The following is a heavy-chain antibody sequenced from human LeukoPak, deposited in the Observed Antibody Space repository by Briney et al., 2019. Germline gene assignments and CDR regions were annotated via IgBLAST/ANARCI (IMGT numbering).Heavy chain of an antibody. CDR1: GFTFSSYA. Sequence: GGSLRLSCAASGFTFSSYAMSWVRQAPGKGLEWVSAISGSGGSTYYADSVKGRFTISRDNSKNTLYLQMNSLRAEDTAVYYCAKDPQFTFGELFDYWGQGTLVTVST. J-gene: IGHJ4*02. D-gene: IGHD3-16*01. CDR2: ISGSGGST. V-gene: IGHV3-23*01. CDR3: AKDPQFTFGELFDY.